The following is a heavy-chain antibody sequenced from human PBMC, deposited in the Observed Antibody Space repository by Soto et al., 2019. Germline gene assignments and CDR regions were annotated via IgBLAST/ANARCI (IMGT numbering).Heavy chain of an antibody. CDR2: LSGSGGST. CDR1: GFSFHTYA. V-gene: IGHV3-23*01. Sequence: VQLLESGGGLVQPGGSLRLSCAASGFSFHTYAMGWVRQAPGKGLEWVSSLSGSGGSTNYADSVKGRFTISRDNSKDTLYLQMNNLRAEDTAMYYCAKDLRDWGFFDYWGLGTLVPVSS. J-gene: IGHJ4*02. CDR3: AKDLRDWGFFDY. D-gene: IGHD3-16*01.